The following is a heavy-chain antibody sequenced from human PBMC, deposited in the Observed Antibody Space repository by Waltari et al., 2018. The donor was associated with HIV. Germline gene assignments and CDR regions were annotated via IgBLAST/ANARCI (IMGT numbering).Heavy chain of an antibody. CDR2: TGGAGDDA. CDR3: AKDHFARNSLWDAFDI. D-gene: IGHD2-21*01. V-gene: IGHV3-23*04. Sequence: EGELVESGGGLVLPGGSLRLSCAGTGSIFGDYPMSWVRQAPGKGLEWVSSTGGAGDDAYYADSVKGRFTISRDHSKKTLHLQMNSLRAEDTAVYYCAKDHFARNSLWDAFDIWGQGQWSPSLQ. J-gene: IGHJ3*02. CDR1: GSIFGDYP.